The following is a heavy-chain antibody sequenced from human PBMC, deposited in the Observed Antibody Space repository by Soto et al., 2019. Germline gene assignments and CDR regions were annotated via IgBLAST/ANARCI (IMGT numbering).Heavy chain of an antibody. CDR3: ARDQLEGNWFDP. J-gene: IGHJ5*02. CDR1: GGSISSGGCS. D-gene: IGHD1-1*01. Sequence: QLQLQESGSGLVRPSQTLSLTCAVSGGSISSGGCSWNWIRQPPGKGLEWIGYIYHSGSTLYIPSLKSRVTISVDKSKNQFSLELSSVTAADTAVYYCARDQLEGNWFDPWGQGTLVTVSS. CDR2: IYHSGST. V-gene: IGHV4-30-2*01.